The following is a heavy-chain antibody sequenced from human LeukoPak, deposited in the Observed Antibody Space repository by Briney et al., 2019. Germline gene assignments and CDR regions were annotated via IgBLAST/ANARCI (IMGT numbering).Heavy chain of an antibody. D-gene: IGHD4-11*01. V-gene: IGHV3-74*01. Sequence: GGSLRLSCAASGFTFSRYWMHWVRQVPGKGLVWVSRVSSDGSNIIYADSVKGRFTVSRDNAKSTLYLEMNSLRAEDTAVYFCSRDQTTAGPSTVDCWGQGTLVTVSP. J-gene: IGHJ4*02. CDR2: VSSDGSNI. CDR1: GFTFSRYW. CDR3: SRDQTTAGPSTVDC.